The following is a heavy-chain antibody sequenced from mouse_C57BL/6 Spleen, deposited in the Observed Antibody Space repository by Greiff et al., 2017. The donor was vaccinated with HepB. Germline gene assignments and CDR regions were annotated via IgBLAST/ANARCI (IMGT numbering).Heavy chain of an antibody. CDR3: AGTTVLRDYFDY. Sequence: QVQLQQPGAELVKPGASVKLSCKASGYTFTSYWMHWVKQRPGQGLEWIGMIHPNSGSTNYNEKFKSKATLTVDKSSSTAYMQLSSLTSEDSAVYYCAGTTVLRDYFDYWGQGTTLTVSS. CDR1: GYTFTSYW. V-gene: IGHV1-64*01. D-gene: IGHD1-1*01. CDR2: IHPNSGST. J-gene: IGHJ2*01.